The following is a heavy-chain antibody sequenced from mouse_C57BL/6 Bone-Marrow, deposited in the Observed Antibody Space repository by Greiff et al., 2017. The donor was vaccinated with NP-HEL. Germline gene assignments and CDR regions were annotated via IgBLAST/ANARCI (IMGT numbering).Heavy chain of an antibody. CDR2: ILPGSGST. CDR1: GYTFTGYW. J-gene: IGHJ4*01. CDR3: ARHRYYSNYVYYAMDY. D-gene: IGHD2-5*01. V-gene: IGHV1-9*01. Sequence: QVQLQQSGAELMKPGASVKLSCKATGYTFTGYWIEWVKQRPGHGLEWIGEILPGSGSTNYNEKFKGKATFTADTSSNTAYMQLSSLTTEDSAIYYCARHRYYSNYVYYAMDYWGQGTSVTVSS.